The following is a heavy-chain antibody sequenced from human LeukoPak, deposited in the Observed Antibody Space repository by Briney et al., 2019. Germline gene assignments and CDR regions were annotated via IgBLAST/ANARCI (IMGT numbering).Heavy chain of an antibody. D-gene: IGHD2-2*02. J-gene: IGHJ4*02. V-gene: IGHV4-59*01. CDR2: IYYSGST. CDR1: GGSISSYY. Sequence: RASETLSLTCTVSGGSISSYYWSWIRQPPGKGLEWIGYIYYSGSTNYNPSLKSRVTISVDTSKNQFSLKLSSVTTADTAVYYCARAPGPFYCSSTSCYIPPRFDYWGQGTLVTVSS. CDR3: ARAPGPFYCSSTSCYIPPRFDY.